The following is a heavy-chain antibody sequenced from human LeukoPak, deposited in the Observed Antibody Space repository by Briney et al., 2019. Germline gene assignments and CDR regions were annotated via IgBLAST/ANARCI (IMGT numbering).Heavy chain of an antibody. J-gene: IGHJ4*02. Sequence: SATLSPTCTLSGPTISSYYSNWIRQPPGKGLEWIGYIHDSGSTKYNPSLKSRVTISVDTSKNQFSLKLSSATAADTAVYYCARWYYSGWAFDYWGQGTLVTVSS. V-gene: IGHV4-59*08. D-gene: IGHD6-19*01. CDR2: IHDSGST. CDR1: GPTISSYY. CDR3: ARWYYSGWAFDY.